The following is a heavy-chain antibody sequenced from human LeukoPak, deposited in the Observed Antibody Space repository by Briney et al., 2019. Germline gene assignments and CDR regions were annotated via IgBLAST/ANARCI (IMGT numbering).Heavy chain of an antibody. CDR2: INHSGST. V-gene: IGHV4-34*01. Sequence: SETLSLTCAVYGGSSSGYYWSWIRQPPGKGLEWIGEINHSGSTNYNPSLKSRVTISVDTSKNQFSLKLSSVTAADTAVYYCARGDDSGSYFPFDYWGQGTLVTVSS. D-gene: IGHD3-10*01. CDR3: ARGDDSGSYFPFDY. J-gene: IGHJ4*02. CDR1: GGSSSGYY.